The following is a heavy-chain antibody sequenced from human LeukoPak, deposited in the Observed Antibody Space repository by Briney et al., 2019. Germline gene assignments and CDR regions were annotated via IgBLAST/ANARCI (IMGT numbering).Heavy chain of an antibody. V-gene: IGHV4-39*01. CDR2: IYYSGST. CDR1: GGSISSSSYY. Sequence: PSETLSLTCTVSGGSISSSSYYWGWIRQPPGKGLEWIGRIYYSGSTYYNPSLKSRVTISVDTSKNQFSLKLSSVTAADTAVYYCARQCRQWLVQRRDWFDPWGQGTLVTVSS. CDR3: ARQCRQWLVQRRDWFDP. D-gene: IGHD6-19*01. J-gene: IGHJ5*02.